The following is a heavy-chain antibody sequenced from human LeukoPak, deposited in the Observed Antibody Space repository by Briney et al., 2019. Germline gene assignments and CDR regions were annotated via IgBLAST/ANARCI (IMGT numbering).Heavy chain of an antibody. Sequence: PGGSLRLSCAASGFTFSSYTMSWVRQAPGKGLEWVSSISGSSSYIYYADSVKGRFTISRDNAKDSLYLQMNSLRAEETAVYYCARLDYGGNSVLDYWGQGTLVTVSS. CDR3: ARLDYGGNSVLDY. D-gene: IGHD4-23*01. J-gene: IGHJ4*02. V-gene: IGHV3-21*01. CDR1: GFTFSSYT. CDR2: ISGSSSYI.